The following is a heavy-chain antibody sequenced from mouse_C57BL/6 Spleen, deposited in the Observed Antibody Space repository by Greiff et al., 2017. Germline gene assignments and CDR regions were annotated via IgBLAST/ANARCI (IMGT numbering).Heavy chain of an antibody. CDR2: IYPGDGDT. Sequence: QVQLKQSGPELVKPGASVKISCKASGYAFSSSWMNWVKQRPGKGLEWIGRIYPGDGDTNYNGKVKGKATLTADKSSSTAYMQLSSLTSEDSAVYFCARSYYGNYYAMDYWGRGTSVTVSS. V-gene: IGHV1-82*01. J-gene: IGHJ4*01. CDR3: ARSYYGNYYAMDY. D-gene: IGHD2-10*01. CDR1: GYAFSSSW.